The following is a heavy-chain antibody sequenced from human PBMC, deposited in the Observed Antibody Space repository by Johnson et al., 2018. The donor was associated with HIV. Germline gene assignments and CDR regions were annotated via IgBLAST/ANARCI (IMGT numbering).Heavy chain of an antibody. CDR3: ASGIAVAGTLLDAFDI. CDR2: ISNNGGST. Sequence: QLVESGGGLVQPGGSLRLSCAASGFTFSDVWMTWVRQAPGKGLEYVSAISNNGGSTYYANSVKGRFTISRDNSKNTLYLQMNSLRAEDTAVYYCASGIAVAGTLLDAFDIWGQGTMVTVSS. D-gene: IGHD6-19*01. J-gene: IGHJ3*02. CDR1: GFTFSDVW. V-gene: IGHV3-64*01.